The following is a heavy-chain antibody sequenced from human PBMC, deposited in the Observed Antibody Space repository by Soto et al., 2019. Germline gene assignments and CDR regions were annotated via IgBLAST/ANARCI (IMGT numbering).Heavy chain of an antibody. CDR1: GGSISSSSYY. D-gene: IGHD1-7*01. CDR3: ARHWYHWNYLRLAKDYYYYGMDV. Sequence: SETLSLTCTVSGGSISSSSYYWGWIRPPPGTGLEWLGSIYYSGSTYYNPSLKSRVTISVDTSKNKFSLKLSSVTAADTAVYYCARHWYHWNYLRLAKDYYYYGMDVWGQGTTVTV. V-gene: IGHV4-39*01. CDR2: IYYSGST. J-gene: IGHJ6*02.